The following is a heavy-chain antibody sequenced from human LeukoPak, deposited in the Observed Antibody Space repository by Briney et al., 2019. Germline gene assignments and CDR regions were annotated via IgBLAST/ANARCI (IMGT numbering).Heavy chain of an antibody. J-gene: IGHJ4*02. V-gene: IGHV3-74*01. Sequence: PGGSLRLSCAASGFTFTAYWIHWVRQAPGKGPVWVSRINSDESSISYADSVKGRFTISRDNAKNTVYLHMNSLRAEDTALYYCTKDLRYYYADNHSITDEHDYWGQGTLVTVSS. CDR2: INSDESSI. CDR3: TKDLRYYYADNHSITDEHDY. CDR1: GFTFTAYW. D-gene: IGHD4-23*01.